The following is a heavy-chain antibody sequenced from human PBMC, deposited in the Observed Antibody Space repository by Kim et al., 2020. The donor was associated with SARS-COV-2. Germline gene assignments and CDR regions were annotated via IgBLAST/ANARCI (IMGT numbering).Heavy chain of an antibody. CDR3: DASDY. Sequence: GGSLRLSCAASGFTFRGYAMSWARQAPGKGLECVSTISDSGVRTHYADSVKGRFTISRDNSESTLFLQMNSLRAEDTAVYYCDASDYWGQGSLVTVSS. J-gene: IGHJ4*02. CDR1: GFTFRGYA. CDR2: ISDSGVRT. V-gene: IGHV3-23*01.